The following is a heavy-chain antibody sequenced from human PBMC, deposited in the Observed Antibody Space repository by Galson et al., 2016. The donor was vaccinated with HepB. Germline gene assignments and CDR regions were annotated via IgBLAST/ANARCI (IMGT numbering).Heavy chain of an antibody. CDR2: INHSGQT. CDR1: GGSLSYYF. Sequence: SETLSLTCAVSGGSLSYYFRNWVRQPPGKGLEWIGEINHSGQTNISPSLKSRVTMSVDTSRSQFSLTVYSVTAADTAVYYCARGNMEISYGGRNYHYGFDIWGPGTTVTVSS. J-gene: IGHJ6*02. CDR3: ARGNMEISYGGRNYHYGFDI. D-gene: IGHD4/OR15-4a*01. V-gene: IGHV4-34*01.